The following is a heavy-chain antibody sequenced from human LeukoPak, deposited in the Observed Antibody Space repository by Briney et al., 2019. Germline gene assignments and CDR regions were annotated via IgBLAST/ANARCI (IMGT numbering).Heavy chain of an antibody. Sequence: GGSLRLSCAASGFTSSSYAMTWVRQDPGRGLEWVSASTGSGGTTYYADSVMGRFTISRDNSKNTLYLQMNSLRAEDTAVYYCAKLQSDGLRTYYGMDVWGQGTTVTVS. CDR1: GFTSSSYA. CDR2: STGSGGTT. J-gene: IGHJ6*02. CDR3: AKLQSDGLRTYYGMDV. V-gene: IGHV3-23*01. D-gene: IGHD4-17*01.